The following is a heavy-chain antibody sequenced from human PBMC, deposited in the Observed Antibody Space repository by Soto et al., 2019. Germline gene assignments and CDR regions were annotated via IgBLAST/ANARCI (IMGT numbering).Heavy chain of an antibody. CDR3: ARTARYFDWFFFDY. CDR1: GYTFTSYA. CDR2: INAGNGNT. J-gene: IGHJ4*02. V-gene: IGHV1-3*01. Sequence: ASVKVPCKASGYTFTSYAMHWVRQAPGQRLEWMGWINAGNGNTKYSQKFQGRVTITRDTSASTAYMELSSLRSEDTAVYYCARTARYFDWFFFDYWGQGTLVTVSS. D-gene: IGHD3-9*01.